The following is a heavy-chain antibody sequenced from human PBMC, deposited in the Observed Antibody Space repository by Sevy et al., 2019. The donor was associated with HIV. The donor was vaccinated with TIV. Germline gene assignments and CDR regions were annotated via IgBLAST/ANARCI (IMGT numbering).Heavy chain of an antibody. D-gene: IGHD6-19*01. Sequence: QSQTLSLTCAISGDSVSSNSAAWNWIRQSPSRGLEWLGRTYYRSKWYNDYAVSVKSRITINPDTSKNQFSLQLNSVSPEDTAVYYCARGYRPYSSGWLYYFDYWGQGTLVTVSS. CDR2: TYYRSKWYN. CDR3: ARGYRPYSSGWLYYFDY. CDR1: GDSVSSNSAA. V-gene: IGHV6-1*01. J-gene: IGHJ4*02.